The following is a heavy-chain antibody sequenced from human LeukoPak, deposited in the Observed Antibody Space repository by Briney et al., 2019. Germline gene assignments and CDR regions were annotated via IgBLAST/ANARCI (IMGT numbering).Heavy chain of an antibody. J-gene: IGHJ5*02. CDR2: INPNSGGT. CDR3: ARDLNDGYSYGYRRFDP. D-gene: IGHD5-18*01. CDR1: GYTFTGYY. Sequence: GASVKVSCKASGYTFTGYYMHWVRQAPGQGLEWMGWINPNSGGTNYAQKFQGRVTMTRDTSISTAYMELSRLRSDDTAVYYCARDLNDGYSYGYRRFDPWGQGTLVTVSS. V-gene: IGHV1-2*02.